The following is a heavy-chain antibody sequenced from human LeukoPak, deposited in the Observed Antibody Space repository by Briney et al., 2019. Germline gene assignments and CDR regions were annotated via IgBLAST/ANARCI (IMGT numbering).Heavy chain of an antibody. CDR3: ARSAPSGRNFDY. V-gene: IGHV1-46*01. D-gene: IGHD6-6*01. J-gene: IGHJ4*02. CDR1: GYIFTSYY. CDR2: INPSGGST. Sequence: ASVKVSCKTSGYIFTSYYMHWVRQAPGQGLEWMGIINPSGGSTTYAQKFQGRVTMTRDTSTSTVYMELSSLRSEDTAVYYCARSAPSGRNFDYWGQGTLVTVSS.